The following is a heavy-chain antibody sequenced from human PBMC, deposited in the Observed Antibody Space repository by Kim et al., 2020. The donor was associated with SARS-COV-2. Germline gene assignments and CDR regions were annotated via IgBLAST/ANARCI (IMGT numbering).Heavy chain of an antibody. Sequence: SETLSLTCAVYGGSFSGYYWSWIRQPPGKGLEWIGEINHSGSTNYNPSLKSRVTISVDTSKNQFSLKLSSVTAADTAVYYCAREEAVVAAQNGIDYWGQGTLVTVSS. CDR3: AREEAVVAAQNGIDY. CDR1: GGSFSGYY. D-gene: IGHD2-15*01. V-gene: IGHV4-34*01. J-gene: IGHJ4*02. CDR2: INHSGST.